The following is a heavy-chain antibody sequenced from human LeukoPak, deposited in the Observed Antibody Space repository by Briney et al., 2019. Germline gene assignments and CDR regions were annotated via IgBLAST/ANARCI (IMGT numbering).Heavy chain of an antibody. CDR3: AREEVYSSLPPSGDYYYGMDV. J-gene: IGHJ6*02. D-gene: IGHD6-13*01. CDR1: GYTLTELS. V-gene: IGHV1-24*01. Sequence: ASVTVSCKVSGYTLTELSMHWVRQAPGKGLEWMGGFDPEDGETIYAQKFQGRVTMTEDTSTDTAYMELSSLRSEDTAVYYCAREEVYSSLPPSGDYYYGMDVWGQGTTVTVSS. CDR2: FDPEDGET.